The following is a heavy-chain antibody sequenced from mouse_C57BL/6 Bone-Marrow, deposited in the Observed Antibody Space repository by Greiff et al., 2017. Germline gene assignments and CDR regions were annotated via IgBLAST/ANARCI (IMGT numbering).Heavy chain of an antibody. Sequence: EVQGVESGGGLVQPGESLKLSCESNEYEFPSHDMSWVRKTPEKRLELVAAINSDGGSTSYPDTMERRVIISRDNTKKTLYLQMSSLRSEDTAVYYCARHTYRNYAMDYWGQGTSVTVSS. CDR3: ARHTYRNYAMDY. D-gene: IGHD5-1*01. V-gene: IGHV5-2*01. J-gene: IGHJ4*01. CDR2: INSDGGST. CDR1: EYEFPSHD.